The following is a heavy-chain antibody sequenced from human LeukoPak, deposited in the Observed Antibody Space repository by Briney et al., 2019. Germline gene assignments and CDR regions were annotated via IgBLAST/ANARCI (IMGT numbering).Heavy chain of an antibody. CDR1: GFTFSTYN. Sequence: PGGSLRLSCAASGFTFSTYNMNWVRQAPGKGLEWISYINADSSTIQYADSVRGRFTTSRDNAKNSLYLQMNSLRAEYTAVYYCVRDNSRGQSLGVIYWGQGSLVTVSS. D-gene: IGHD3-22*01. CDR2: INADSSTI. V-gene: IGHV3-48*01. CDR3: VRDNSRGQSLGVIY. J-gene: IGHJ4*02.